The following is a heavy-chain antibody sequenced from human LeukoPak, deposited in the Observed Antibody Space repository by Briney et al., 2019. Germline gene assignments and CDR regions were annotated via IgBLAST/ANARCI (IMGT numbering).Heavy chain of an antibody. CDR3: ARVFSEWLRQGAFDI. V-gene: IGHV1-2*02. J-gene: IGHJ3*02. CDR1: GYTFTGYY. CDR2: INPNSGGT. D-gene: IGHD5-12*01. Sequence: GASVKVSCKASGYTFTGYYMHWVRQAPGQGLEWMGWINPNSGGTNYAQKFQGRVTMTRDTSISTAYMELSRLRSDDTAVYYCARVFSEWLRQGAFDIWGQGTMVTVSS.